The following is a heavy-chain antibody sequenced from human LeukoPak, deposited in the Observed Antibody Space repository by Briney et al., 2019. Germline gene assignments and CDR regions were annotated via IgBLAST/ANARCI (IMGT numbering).Heavy chain of an antibody. D-gene: IGHD2-8*01. CDR2: MNPNSSNT. J-gene: IGHJ4*02. CDR3: ARGSDGMVYASHFDY. CDR1: GYTFTSYD. V-gene: IGHV1-8*01. Sequence: GASVKVSCKASGYTFTSYDINWERQATGQGLEWMGWMNPNSSNTGYAQKFQGRVTMTRNTSMSTAYMELSSLRSEDTAVYYCARGSDGMVYASHFDYWGQGTLVTVSS.